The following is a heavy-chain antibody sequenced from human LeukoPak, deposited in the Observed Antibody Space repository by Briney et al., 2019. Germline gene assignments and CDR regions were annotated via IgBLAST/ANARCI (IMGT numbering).Heavy chain of an antibody. CDR2: ST. CDR1: GASISSYY. Sequence: SETLSLTCTASGASISSYYWSWIRQPPGKGLEWIGYSTNYNPSLKSRVTISADTSKNQVSLTLSSVTAADTAVYYCARHPELYFFDYWGQGTLVTVSS. D-gene: IGHD3-10*01. V-gene: IGHV4-59*08. CDR3: ARHPELYFFDY. J-gene: IGHJ4*02.